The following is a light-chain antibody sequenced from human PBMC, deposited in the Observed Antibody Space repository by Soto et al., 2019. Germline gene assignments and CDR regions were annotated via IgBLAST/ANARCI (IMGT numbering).Light chain of an antibody. CDR2: LDRSGSY. CDR3: ETWYSNTHKV. CDR1: IGHNTYI. V-gene: IGLV4-60*02. J-gene: IGLJ3*02. Sequence: QPVLTQSSSASASLGSSVKLTCILSIGHNTYIIAWHQQQSGKAPRFLMTLDRSGSYNMGSGVPDRFSGSSSGADRYLTISNLQFEDEGDYYCETWYSNTHKVFGGGTKVTVL.